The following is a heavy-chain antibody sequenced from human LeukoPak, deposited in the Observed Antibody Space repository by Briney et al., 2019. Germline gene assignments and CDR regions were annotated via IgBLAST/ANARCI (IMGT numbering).Heavy chain of an antibody. CDR2: IYRGGST. CDR3: ARGYSSADY. Sequence: GGSLRLSCAASGLNVSTNNMNWVRHAPGKGLEWVSVIYRGGSTLNANSVKGRFTISRDSSRNTLFLQMNSLRAEDTAVYYCARGYSSADYWGQGTLVTVSS. CDR1: GLNVSTNN. D-gene: IGHD5-18*01. J-gene: IGHJ4*02. V-gene: IGHV3-53*01.